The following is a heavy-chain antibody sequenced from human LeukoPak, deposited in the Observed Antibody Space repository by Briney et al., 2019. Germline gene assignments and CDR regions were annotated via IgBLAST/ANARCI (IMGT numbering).Heavy chain of an antibody. D-gene: IGHD6-19*01. J-gene: IGHJ4*02. V-gene: IGHV3-7*01. Sequence: GGSLRLSCAASGLTFSHYWMSWVRQAPGKGLEWVANVNPAGSTQLYVDSVKGRFTISRDNAKNSLYLQMNSLRAEDTAVYYCARRLAVAGTNFDYWGQGTLVTVSS. CDR1: GLTFSHYW. CDR3: ARRLAVAGTNFDY. CDR2: VNPAGSTQ.